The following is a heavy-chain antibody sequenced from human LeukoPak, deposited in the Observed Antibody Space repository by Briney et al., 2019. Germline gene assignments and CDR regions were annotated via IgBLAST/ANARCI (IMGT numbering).Heavy chain of an antibody. J-gene: IGHJ5*02. CDR1: GFTFSSYA. D-gene: IGHD5-12*01. CDR2: ISGSGGST. V-gene: IGHV3-23*01. Sequence: GGSLRLSCAASGFTFSSYAMSWVRQAPGKGLKWVSAISGSGGSTYYADSVKGRFTISRDNSKNTLYLQMNSLRAEDTAVYYCAKDAHSGYDSNWFDPWGQGTLVTVSS. CDR3: AKDAHSGYDSNWFDP.